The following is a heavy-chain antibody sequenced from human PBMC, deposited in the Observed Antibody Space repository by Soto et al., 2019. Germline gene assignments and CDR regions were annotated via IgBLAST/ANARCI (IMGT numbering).Heavy chain of an antibody. J-gene: IGHJ6*03. CDR2: IYYSGST. V-gene: IGHV4-59*08. CDR1: GGSISSYY. CDR3: ARRTSVIAAADYYYYYMDV. Sequence: PSETLSLTCTVSGGSISSYYWSWIRQPPGKGLEWIGYIYYSGSTNYNPSLKSRVTISVDTSKNQFSLKLSSVTAADTAVYYCARRTSVIAAADYYYYYMDVWGKGTTVTVSS. D-gene: IGHD6-13*01.